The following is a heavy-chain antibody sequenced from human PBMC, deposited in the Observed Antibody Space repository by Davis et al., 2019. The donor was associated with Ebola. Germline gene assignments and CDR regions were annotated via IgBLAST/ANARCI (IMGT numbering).Heavy chain of an antibody. Sequence: HTGGSLRLSCAASGFTFDDYAMHWVRQAPGKGLVWVSRIHSDGTSTIYTDSVKGRFTISRDNAKNSLYLQMNSLRAEDTAVYYCARDPGSSWYFMDVWGKGTTVAVSS. CDR2: IHSDGTST. J-gene: IGHJ6*04. D-gene: IGHD6-13*01. V-gene: IGHV3-74*01. CDR1: GFTFDDYA. CDR3: ARDPGSSWYFMDV.